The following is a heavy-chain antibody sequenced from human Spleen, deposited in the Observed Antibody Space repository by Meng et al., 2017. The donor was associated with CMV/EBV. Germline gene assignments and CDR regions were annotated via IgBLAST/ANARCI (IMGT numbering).Heavy chain of an antibody. CDR3: ARGSNWYQLGSDY. Sequence: SQTLSLTCAVYGGSFSVYFWTWIRQPPGKGLEWIGQINHSGSTDYNPSLKSRVTISVDTSKNHFSLKLTSVTAADTAVYYCARGSNWYQLGSDYWGQGTQVTVSS. CDR2: INHSGST. V-gene: IGHV4-34*01. J-gene: IGHJ4*02. CDR1: GGSFSVYF. D-gene: IGHD6-13*01.